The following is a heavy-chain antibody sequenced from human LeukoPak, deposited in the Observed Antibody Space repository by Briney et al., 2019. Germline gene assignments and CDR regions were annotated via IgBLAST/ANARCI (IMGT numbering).Heavy chain of an antibody. CDR3: AMDPNGDYIGPTSFDP. V-gene: IGHV3-23*01. CDR1: GFTFTAYA. J-gene: IGHJ5*02. CDR2: ITGSGGHT. D-gene: IGHD4-17*01. Sequence: GGSLRLSCAASGFTFTAYAMSWVRQDPRAGLEWVSGITGSGGHTVYADSVKGRFTISRDNSRNTLFLQMNSLRVDDTAVYYCAMDPNGDYIGPTSFDPWGRGTLVTVSS.